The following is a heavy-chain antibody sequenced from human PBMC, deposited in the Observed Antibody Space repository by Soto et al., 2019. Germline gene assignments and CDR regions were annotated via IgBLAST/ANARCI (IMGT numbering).Heavy chain of an antibody. CDR1: GFTFSSYA. J-gene: IGHJ4*02. Sequence: EVQLLESGGGLVQPGGSLRLSCAASGFTFSSYAMSWVRQAPGKGLEWVSAISGSGGSTYYADSVKGRFTISRDNSKNTLYLQMNRLRAEDTAVYYCAKGEGYCSSTSCYLRFDYWGQGTLVTVSS. D-gene: IGHD2-2*01. CDR3: AKGEGYCSSTSCYLRFDY. V-gene: IGHV3-23*01. CDR2: ISGSGGST.